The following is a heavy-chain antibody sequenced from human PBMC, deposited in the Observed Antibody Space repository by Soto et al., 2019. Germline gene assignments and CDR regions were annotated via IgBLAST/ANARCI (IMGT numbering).Heavy chain of an antibody. V-gene: IGHV4-59*08. CDR1: GGSISSYY. D-gene: IGHD3-10*01. Sequence: SATLSLTCTVSGGSISSYYWSWIRQPPGKGLEWIGYIYYSGSTNYNPSLKSRVTISVDTSKNQFSLKLSSVTAADTAVYYCARSPSYGSGSYYNYWGQGTLVTVSS. J-gene: IGHJ4*02. CDR3: ARSPSYGSGSYYNY. CDR2: IYYSGST.